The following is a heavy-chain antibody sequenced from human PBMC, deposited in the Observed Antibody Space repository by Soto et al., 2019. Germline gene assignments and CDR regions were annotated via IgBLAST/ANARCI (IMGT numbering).Heavy chain of an antibody. CDR3: ARGGATIFGVIDF. J-gene: IGHJ4*02. CDR1: GYSFFSYY. D-gene: IGHD3-3*02. V-gene: IGHV1-46*01. Sequence: ASVKVSCKASGYSFFSYYIHWVRQAPGQGLEWMGRFLASGGNTDYAQRFRGRVSMTRDTSSTNTVSLELTSLTSDDTAVYYCARGGATIFGVIDFWGQGTRVTVSS. CDR2: FLASGGNT.